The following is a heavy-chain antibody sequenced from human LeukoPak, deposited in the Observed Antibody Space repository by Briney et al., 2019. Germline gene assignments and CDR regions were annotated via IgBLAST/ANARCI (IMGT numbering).Heavy chain of an antibody. CDR1: GYSISSGYY. V-gene: IGHV4-38-2*01. D-gene: IGHD4-11*01. CDR3: ARGAVRLPYNWFDP. J-gene: IGHJ5*02. CDR2: IYHSGST. Sequence: PSETLSLTCAVSGYSISSGYYWGWIRQPPGKGLEWIGSIYHSGSTNYNPSLKSRVTISVDTSKNQFSLKLSSVTAADTAVYYCARGAVRLPYNWFDPWGQGTLVTVSS.